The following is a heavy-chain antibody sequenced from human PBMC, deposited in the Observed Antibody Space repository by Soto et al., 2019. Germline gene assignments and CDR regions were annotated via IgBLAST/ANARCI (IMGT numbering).Heavy chain of an antibody. Sequence: HPGGPLRLSCTPSGFTFKTYAMYWVRQAPGKGLEWVSAIYSGGSTYYADSVKGRFTISRDNSRNTLYLQMNSLRAEDTAVYFCARCDGSATYCFFFAYWGQGTPVTVSS. J-gene: IGHJ4*02. CDR3: ARCDGSATYCFFFAY. V-gene: IGHV3-66*01. CDR1: GFTFKTYA. D-gene: IGHD3-10*01. CDR2: IYSGGST.